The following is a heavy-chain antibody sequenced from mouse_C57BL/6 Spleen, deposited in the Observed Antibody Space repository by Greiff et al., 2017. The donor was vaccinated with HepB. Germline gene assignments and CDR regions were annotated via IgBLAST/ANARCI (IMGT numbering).Heavy chain of an antibody. CDR2: INPNYGTT. CDR1: GYSFTDYN. D-gene: IGHD4-1*01. J-gene: IGHJ4*01. CDR3: ARARGNWGYYAMYY. V-gene: IGHV1-39*01. Sequence: EVQLQQSGPELVKPGASVKISCKASGYSFTDYNMNWVKQSNGKSLEWIGVINPNYGTTSYNQKFKGKATLTVDQSSSTAYKQLNSLTSEDSAVYYCARARGNWGYYAMYYWGQGTSVTVAS.